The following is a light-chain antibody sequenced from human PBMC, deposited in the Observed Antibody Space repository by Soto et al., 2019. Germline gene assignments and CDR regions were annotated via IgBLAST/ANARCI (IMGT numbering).Light chain of an antibody. CDR1: QSVSGSY. J-gene: IGKJ1*01. Sequence: LKMSAGAVSLSTGERATLSCRASQSVSGSYLAWYQQKPGQAPRLLIYGASSRATGIPDRFSGSGSGTDFTLTISRLQPEDVAVYYCQQYGISPNPFAQGAKVDIK. V-gene: IGKV3-20*01. CDR2: GAS. CDR3: QQYGISPNP.